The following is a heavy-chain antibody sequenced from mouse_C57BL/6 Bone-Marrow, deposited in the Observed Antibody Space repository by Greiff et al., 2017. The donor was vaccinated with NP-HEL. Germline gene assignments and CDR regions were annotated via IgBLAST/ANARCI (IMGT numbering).Heavy chain of an antibody. CDR3: ARRIRNYYGSSRREYYFDY. CDR1: GFTFSSYA. J-gene: IGHJ2*01. D-gene: IGHD1-1*01. Sequence: EVMLVESGGGLVKPGGSLKLSCAASGFTFSSYAMSWVRQTPEKRLEWVATISDGGSYTYYPDNVKGRFTISRDNAKNNLYLQMSHLKSEDTAMYYCARRIRNYYGSSRREYYFDYWGQGTTLTVSS. V-gene: IGHV5-4*03. CDR2: ISDGGSYT.